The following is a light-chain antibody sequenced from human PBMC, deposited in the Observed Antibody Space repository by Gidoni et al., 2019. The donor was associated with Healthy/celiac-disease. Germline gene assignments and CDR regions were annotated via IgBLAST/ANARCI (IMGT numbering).Light chain of an antibody. CDR2: GAS. CDR1: QSVSSN. Sequence: EIVMKQSPATLSVSPGERATLSCRASQSVSSNLAWYQQKPGQAPRLLIYGASTRATGIPSRCSGSGSGTEFTLTISSLQAEDLAVYYCQQYNNWPYTFGQGTKLEIK. CDR3: QQYNNWPYT. J-gene: IGKJ2*01. V-gene: IGKV3-15*01.